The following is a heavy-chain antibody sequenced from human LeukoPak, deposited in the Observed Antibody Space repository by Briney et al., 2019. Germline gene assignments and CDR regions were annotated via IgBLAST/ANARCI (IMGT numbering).Heavy chain of an antibody. J-gene: IGHJ4*02. CDR3: TSVTGFDY. CDR2: IKSKADDGTI. D-gene: IGHD2-8*02. CDR1: GFSFSNAW. Sequence: GGSLRLSCAVSGFSFSNAWMSWVRQAAGKGLEWVGRIKSKADDGTIDYAAPVKGRFTISRDESKNTLYLQMNSLKTEDTAVYYCTSVTGFDYWGQGTLVTVSS. V-gene: IGHV3-15*01.